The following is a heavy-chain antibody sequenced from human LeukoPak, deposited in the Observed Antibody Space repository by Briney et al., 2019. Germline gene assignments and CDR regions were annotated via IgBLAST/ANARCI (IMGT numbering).Heavy chain of an antibody. CDR1: GGSFSGYY. D-gene: IGHD3-22*01. J-gene: IGHJ4*02. CDR2: INHSGST. V-gene: IGHV4-34*01. Sequence: SETLSLTCAVYGGSFSGYYWSWIRQPPGKGLEWIGEINHSGSTNYNPSLKSRVTISVDASKNQFSLKLSSVTAADTAVYYCASRRRRIAAAGVRYGNYYDSSGYYYPSSFDYWGQGTLVTVSS. CDR3: ASRRRRIAAAGVRYGNYYDSSGYYYPSSFDY.